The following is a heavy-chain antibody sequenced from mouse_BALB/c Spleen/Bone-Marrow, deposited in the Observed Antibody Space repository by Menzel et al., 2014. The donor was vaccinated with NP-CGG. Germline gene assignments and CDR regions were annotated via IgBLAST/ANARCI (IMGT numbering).Heavy chain of an antibody. J-gene: IGHJ4*01. CDR2: INPNNDGT. CDR3: ARGKTYAMDY. Sequence: VQLKESGPELVKPGASVKMYCKASGYTFTSYVMHWVKQKPGQGLEWIGYINPNNDGTKYNEKFKGKATLTSDKSSSTAYMELSSLTSEDSAVYYCARGKTYAMDYWGQGTSVTVSS. CDR1: GYTFTSYV. D-gene: IGHD2-1*01. V-gene: IGHV1-14*01.